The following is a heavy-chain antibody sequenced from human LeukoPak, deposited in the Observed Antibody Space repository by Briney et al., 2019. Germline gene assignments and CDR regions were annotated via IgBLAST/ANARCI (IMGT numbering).Heavy chain of an antibody. CDR2: INAGNGNT. CDR3: ARENSGIAATDIIDY. V-gene: IGHV1-3*01. CDR1: GYTFTSYA. D-gene: IGHD6-13*01. J-gene: IGHJ4*02. Sequence: ASVKVSCKASGYTFTSYAMHWVRQAPGQRLEWMGWINAGNGNTKYSQKFQGRVTITRDTSASTAYMELSSLRSEDTAIYYCARENSGIAATDIIDYWGQGTLVTVSS.